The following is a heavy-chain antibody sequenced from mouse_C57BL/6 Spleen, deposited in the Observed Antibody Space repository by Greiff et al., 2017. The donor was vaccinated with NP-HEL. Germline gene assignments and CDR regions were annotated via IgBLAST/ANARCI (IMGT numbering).Heavy chain of an antibody. CDR1: GYTFTSYW. D-gene: IGHD6-1*01. V-gene: IGHV1-69*01. J-gene: IGHJ4*01. Sequence: VQLQQSGAELVMPGASVKLSCKASGYTFTSYWMHWVKQRPGQGLEWIGEIDPSDSYTNYNQKFKGKSTLTVDKSSSTAYMQLSSLTSEDSAVYYCARLSSNYAMDYWGQGTSVTVSS. CDR3: ARLSSNYAMDY. CDR2: IDPSDSYT.